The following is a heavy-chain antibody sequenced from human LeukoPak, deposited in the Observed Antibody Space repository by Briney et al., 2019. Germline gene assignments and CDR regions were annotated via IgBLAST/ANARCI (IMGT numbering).Heavy chain of an antibody. CDR3: ARVSSPWSPRDAFDI. D-gene: IGHD1-26*01. Sequence: SQTLSLTCAISGDSFSSNSATWNWLRQSPSRGLEWLGRTYYTSKWYNDYAVSVKGRITINPDTSKNQFSLQLNSVTPEDTAVYYCARVSSPWSPRDAFDIWGQGTMVTVSS. V-gene: IGHV6-1*01. J-gene: IGHJ3*02. CDR2: TYYTSKWYN. CDR1: GDSFSSNSAT.